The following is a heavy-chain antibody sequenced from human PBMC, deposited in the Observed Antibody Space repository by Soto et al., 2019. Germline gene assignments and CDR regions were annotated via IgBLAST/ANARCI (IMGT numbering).Heavy chain of an antibody. V-gene: IGHV3-23*01. D-gene: IGHD3-3*01. CDR3: AKSRSGYTKNFFDN. CDR1: GFSFSGYA. J-gene: IGHJ4*02. CDR2: ISGSGATT. Sequence: GGSLRLSCAASGFSFSGYAMNWVRQAPGKGLEWVSTISGSGATTYYADSVRGRFTISRDNSDNTLYLQMHSLRAEDTAVYYCAKSRSGYTKNFFDNWGQGTPVTVSS.